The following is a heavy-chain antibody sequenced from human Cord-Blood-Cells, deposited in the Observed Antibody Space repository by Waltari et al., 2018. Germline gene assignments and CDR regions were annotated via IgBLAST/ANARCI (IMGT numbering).Heavy chain of an antibody. CDR2: INPNSGGT. CDR3: ARVLGPGDGAFDI. Sequence: QVQLVQSGAEVKKPGASVKVSCTASGYTFTGYYIHWVRQAPGQGLEWMGWINPNSGGTNYAQKFQGWVTMTRDTSISTAYMELSRLRSDDTAVYYCARVLGPGDGAFDIWGQGTMVTVSS. J-gene: IGHJ3*02. V-gene: IGHV1-2*04. CDR1: GYTFTGYY. D-gene: IGHD2-21*02.